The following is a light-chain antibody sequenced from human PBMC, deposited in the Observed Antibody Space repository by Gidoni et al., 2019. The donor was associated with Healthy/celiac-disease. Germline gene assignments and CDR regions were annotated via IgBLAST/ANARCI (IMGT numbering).Light chain of an antibody. CDR2: DDS. V-gene: IGLV3-21*03. CDR3: QVWDSSSDHPYV. Sequence: SYVLTQPPSVSVVPGKTARITCGGNNIGSKSVHWYQQKPGQAPGLVVYDDSDRPSGIPERFAGSNSGNTATLTISRVEAGDEADYYCQVWDSSSDHPYVFGTGTKVTVL. CDR1: NIGSKS. J-gene: IGLJ1*01.